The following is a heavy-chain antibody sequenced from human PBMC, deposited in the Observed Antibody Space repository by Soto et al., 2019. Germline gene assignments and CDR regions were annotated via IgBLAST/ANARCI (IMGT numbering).Heavy chain of an antibody. D-gene: IGHD2-2*01. CDR2: ISYSGSA. CDR1: GVSVTSGGFF. Sequence: VLLQESGPGLVEPSQTLSLTCTVSGVSVTSGGFFWSWIRHHPAKGREWIGYISYSGSAYYSPSLKSRVSIAADTSSNQFSLRLTSLTAADTAVYFCARLLCSGNSCSLGGGFDIWGQGTTVTVSS. V-gene: IGHV4-31*03. CDR3: ARLLCSGNSCSLGGGFDI. J-gene: IGHJ3*02.